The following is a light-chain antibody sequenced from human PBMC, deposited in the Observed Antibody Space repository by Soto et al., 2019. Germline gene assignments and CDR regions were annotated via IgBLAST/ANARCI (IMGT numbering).Light chain of an antibody. V-gene: IGLV1-40*01. CDR2: GNS. Sequence: QSVLTQPPSVSGAPGQRVTIPCTGGSSNIGAGYDVHWYQQLPGTVPKLLIYGNSNRPSGVPDRFSGSKSGTSASLAITGLQAEDEADYYCQSYDSSLSDVFGTGTKLTVL. CDR3: QSYDSSLSDV. CDR1: SSNIGAGYD. J-gene: IGLJ1*01.